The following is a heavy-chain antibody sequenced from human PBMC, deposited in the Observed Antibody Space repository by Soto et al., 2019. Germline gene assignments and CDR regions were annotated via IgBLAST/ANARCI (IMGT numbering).Heavy chain of an antibody. J-gene: IGHJ6*03. Sequence: GESLKISCKGSGYSFTSYWIGWVRQMPGKGLEWMGIIYPGDSDTRYSPSFQGQVTISADKSISTAYLQWSSLKASDTATYYCARHLRASYYYYYMDVWGKGTTVTVSS. CDR1: GYSFTSYW. CDR3: ARHLRASYYYYYMDV. V-gene: IGHV5-51*01. CDR2: IYPGDSDT. D-gene: IGHD5-12*01.